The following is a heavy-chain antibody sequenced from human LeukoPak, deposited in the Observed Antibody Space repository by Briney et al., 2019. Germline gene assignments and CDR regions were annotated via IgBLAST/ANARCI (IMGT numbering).Heavy chain of an antibody. Sequence: GGSLRLSCAVSGFTFSSHWMHWVRQAPGKGLVWVLRIYDDGSRTNYADSVKGRLTISRDNAKNTLYLQVNSLRAEDTAVYYCARGHSSGYYTDYWGQGILVTVSS. CDR3: ARGHSSGYYTDY. CDR1: GFTFSSHW. J-gene: IGHJ4*02. V-gene: IGHV3-74*01. D-gene: IGHD6-19*01. CDR2: IYDDGSRT.